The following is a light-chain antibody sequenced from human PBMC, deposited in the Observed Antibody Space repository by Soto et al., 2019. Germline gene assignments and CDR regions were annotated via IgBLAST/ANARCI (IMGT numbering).Light chain of an antibody. CDR2: WAS. Sequence: DIVMTQSPDSLAVSLGERAAINCKSSQSALYRSNSQNYLAWYQQKPGQPPKLLIYWASTRESGVPDRFSGSGSGTDFTLTISSLQAEDVAVYYCQQYYNIPFTFGPGTKVDIK. CDR1: QSALYRSNSQNY. V-gene: IGKV4-1*01. J-gene: IGKJ3*01. CDR3: QQYYNIPFT.